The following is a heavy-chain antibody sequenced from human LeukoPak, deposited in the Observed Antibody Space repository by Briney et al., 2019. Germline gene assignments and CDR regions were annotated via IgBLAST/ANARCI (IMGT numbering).Heavy chain of an antibody. V-gene: IGHV3-66*02. CDR2: IYPGGGT. CDR1: GFTVSRNY. J-gene: IGHJ4*02. D-gene: IGHD3-22*01. CDR3: AGAYYDSSGYYSDY. Sequence: GGSLRLSCAASGFTVSRNYMSWVRQAPGKGLERVSVIYPGGGTYYADSVKGRFTISRDNSKNTLYLQMNSLRAEDTAVYYCAGAYYDSSGYYSDYWGQGTLVTVSS.